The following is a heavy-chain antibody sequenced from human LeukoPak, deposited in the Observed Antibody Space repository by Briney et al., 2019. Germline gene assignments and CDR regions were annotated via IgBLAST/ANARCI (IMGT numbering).Heavy chain of an antibody. V-gene: IGHV3-74*01. D-gene: IGHD1-1*01. J-gene: IGHJ4*02. CDR1: GFTFSSYW. Sequence: PGGSLRLSRAASGFTFSSYWMHWVRQAPGKGLVWVSRINSDGSSTSYADSVKGRFTISRDNAKNTLYLQMNSLRAEDTAVYYCARNWNAESAFDYWGQGTLVTVSS. CDR2: INSDGSST. CDR3: ARNWNAESAFDY.